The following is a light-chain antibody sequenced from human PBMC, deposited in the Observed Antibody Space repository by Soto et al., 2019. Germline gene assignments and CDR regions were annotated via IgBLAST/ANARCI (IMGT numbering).Light chain of an antibody. V-gene: IGLV2-14*01. J-gene: IGLJ1*01. Sequence: QSALTQPASVSGSPGQSITISCTGTSSDVGGYNYVSWYQQHPGKAPKLMIYEVSNRPSGVSNRFSGSKSGNTASLTISGLQPEDEAEYYCNSYSSTNFYVFGTGTKVTVL. CDR2: EVS. CDR1: SSDVGGYNY. CDR3: NSYSSTNFYV.